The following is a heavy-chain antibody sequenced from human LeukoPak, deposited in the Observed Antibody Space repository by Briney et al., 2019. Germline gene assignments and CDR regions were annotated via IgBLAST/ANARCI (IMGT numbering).Heavy chain of an antibody. Sequence: GGSLRLSCAASGFTFSSYGMHWVRQAPGKGLEWVAVIWYDGSNKYYADSVKGRFTISRDNSKNTLYLQMNSLRAEDTAVYYCARSLRNEIYFDYWGQGTLVTVSS. CDR2: IWYDGSNK. CDR1: GFTFSSYG. V-gene: IGHV3-33*01. D-gene: IGHD1-1*01. J-gene: IGHJ4*02. CDR3: ARSLRNEIYFDY.